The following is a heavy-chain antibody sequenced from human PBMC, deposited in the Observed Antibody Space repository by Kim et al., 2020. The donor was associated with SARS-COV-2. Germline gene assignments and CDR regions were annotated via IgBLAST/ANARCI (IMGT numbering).Heavy chain of an antibody. V-gene: IGHV3-33*01. D-gene: IGHD4-17*01. CDR2: IWYDGSNK. Sequence: GGSLRLSCAASGFTFSNYAIHWVRQAPGKGLEWVAVIWYDGSNKYYADSVKGRFTISRDNSKNTLYLQMNSLRAEDTAVYYCARGTSTVTEYYYYYGMDVWGQGTTVTVSS. CDR3: ARGTSTVTEYYYYYGMDV. CDR1: GFTFSNYA. J-gene: IGHJ6*02.